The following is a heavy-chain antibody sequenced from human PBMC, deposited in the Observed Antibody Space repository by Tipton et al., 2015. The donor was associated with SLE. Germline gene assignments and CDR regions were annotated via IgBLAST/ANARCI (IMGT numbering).Heavy chain of an antibody. V-gene: IGHV4-59*01. Sequence: TLSLTCTASGGSISSYYWPWIRQPPGKGLEWIGYIYYSGSANYNPSLKSRVTISVDTSKNQFSLKLSSVTAADTAVYYCARDPAPYSSPSEYFDLWGRGTLVTVSS. CDR1: GGSISSYY. J-gene: IGHJ2*01. CDR2: IYYSGSA. D-gene: IGHD6-6*01. CDR3: ARDPAPYSSPSEYFDL.